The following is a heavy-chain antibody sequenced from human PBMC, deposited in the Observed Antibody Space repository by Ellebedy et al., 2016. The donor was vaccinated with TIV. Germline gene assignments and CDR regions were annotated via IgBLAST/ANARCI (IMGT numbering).Heavy chain of an antibody. J-gene: IGHJ4*02. Sequence: PGGSLRLSCAVSGFTFSTYSMNWVRQAPGKGLEWVSSISSSGNFIHYADSVKGRFTISRDNAKNSLFLQMNSLRAEDTAVYYCASHRLNSGWSLYYFDYWGQGALVTVSS. V-gene: IGHV3-21*01. D-gene: IGHD6-19*01. CDR3: ASHRLNSGWSLYYFDY. CDR1: GFTFSTYS. CDR2: ISSSGNFI.